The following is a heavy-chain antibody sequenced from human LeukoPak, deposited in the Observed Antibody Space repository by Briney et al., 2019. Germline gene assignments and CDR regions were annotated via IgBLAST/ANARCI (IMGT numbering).Heavy chain of an antibody. D-gene: IGHD2-2*01. CDR3: ARDIVVVPAASSDAFDI. Sequence: GASVKVSCKASGYTFTSYYMHWVRRAPGQGLEWMGIINPSGGSTSYAQKFQGRVTMTRDTSTSTVYMELSSLRSEDTAVYYCARDIVVVPAASSDAFDIWGQGTMVTVSS. CDR1: GYTFTSYY. V-gene: IGHV1-46*01. J-gene: IGHJ3*02. CDR2: INPSGGST.